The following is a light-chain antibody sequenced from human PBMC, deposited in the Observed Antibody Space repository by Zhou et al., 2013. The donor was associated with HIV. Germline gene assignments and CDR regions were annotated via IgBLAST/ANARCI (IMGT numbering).Light chain of an antibody. CDR1: QSLLHSNGYNY. CDR2: LGS. V-gene: IGKV2-28*01. CDR3: MQALQTVYS. Sequence: DIVMTQSPLSLPVTPGEPASISCRSSQSLLHSNGYNYLDWYLQKPGQSPQLLIYLGSNRASGVPDRFSGSGSGTDFTLKISRVEAEDVGVYYCMQALQTVYSFGPGDQAGDQT. J-gene: IGKJ2*03.